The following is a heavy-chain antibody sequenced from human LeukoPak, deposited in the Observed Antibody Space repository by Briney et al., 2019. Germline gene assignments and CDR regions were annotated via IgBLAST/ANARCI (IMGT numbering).Heavy chain of an antibody. J-gene: IGHJ4*02. D-gene: IGHD6-13*01. Sequence: GSLRLSLSASGITFRSYSMHLVRQAPGKGLEWVAVISHDGSNKYYADSVKGRFTISRDNSKNTLYLQMNSLRAEDTAVYYCARARTGISDYWGQGTLVTVSS. CDR1: GITFRSYS. CDR2: ISHDGSNK. V-gene: IGHV3-30*16. CDR3: ARARTGISDY.